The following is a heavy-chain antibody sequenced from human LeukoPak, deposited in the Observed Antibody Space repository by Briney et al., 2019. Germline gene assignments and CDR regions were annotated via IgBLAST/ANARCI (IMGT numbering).Heavy chain of an antibody. V-gene: IGHV4-34*01. CDR1: GGSFSGYY. CDR2: INHSGST. Sequence: SETLSLTCAVYGGSFSGYYWSWIRQPPGKGLEWIGEINHSGSTNYNPSLKSRVTISVDTSKNQFSLKLSSVTAADTAVYYCARHSGLRSPFDPWGQGTLVTVSS. J-gene: IGHJ5*02. D-gene: IGHD3-3*01. CDR3: ARHSGLRSPFDP.